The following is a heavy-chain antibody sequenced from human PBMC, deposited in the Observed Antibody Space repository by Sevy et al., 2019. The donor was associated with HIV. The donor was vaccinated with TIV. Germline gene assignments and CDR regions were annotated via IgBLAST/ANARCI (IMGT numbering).Heavy chain of an antibody. V-gene: IGHV4-34*01. CDR1: GGSFSGYY. Sequence: SETLSLTCAVYGGSFSGYYWNWIRRSPGKGLEWIGGVKHSGSTHYNPSLKSRVTISVDTSKNQFSLRLNSVTAADTAVYYCARAPPVVVVPGAPSWFDPWGQGTLVTVSS. CDR2: VKHSGST. CDR3: ARAPPVVVVPGAPSWFDP. J-gene: IGHJ5*02. D-gene: IGHD2-2*01.